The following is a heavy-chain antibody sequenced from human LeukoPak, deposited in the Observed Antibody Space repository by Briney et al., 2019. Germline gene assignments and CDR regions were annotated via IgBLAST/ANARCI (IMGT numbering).Heavy chain of an antibody. Sequence: ASVKVSCKASGYSFIDYFIHWVRQAPGQGLEWIGWINPNSGATTYAQKFQGRVTVTRDTSFSTAYMELSSLTSDDTAAYYCARIRISGSYYNYWGQGTLVTVSS. CDR3: ARIRISGSYYNY. CDR2: INPNSGAT. CDR1: GYSFIDYF. V-gene: IGHV1-2*02. D-gene: IGHD3-10*01. J-gene: IGHJ4*02.